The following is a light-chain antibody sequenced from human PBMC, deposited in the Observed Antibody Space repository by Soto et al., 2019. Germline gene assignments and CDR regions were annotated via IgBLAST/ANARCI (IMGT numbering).Light chain of an antibody. CDR1: QSVSSY. CDR3: QQRSNWPPFT. J-gene: IGKJ5*01. Sequence: EIVLTQSPATLSLSPGERATLSCRASQSVSSYLAWYQQKPGQAPRLLIYDASNRATGIPARFSGSGSGTDFTLTISSLETEDFAVYYCQQRSNWPPFTFGHGTLLEIK. CDR2: DAS. V-gene: IGKV3-11*01.